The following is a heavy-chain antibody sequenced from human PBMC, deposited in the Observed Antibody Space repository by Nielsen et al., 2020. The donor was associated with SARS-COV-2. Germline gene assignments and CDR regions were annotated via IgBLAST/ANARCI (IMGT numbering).Heavy chain of an antibody. J-gene: IGHJ5*02. D-gene: IGHD6-13*01. CDR1: GFTFDDYG. CDR2: INWNGGST. V-gene: IGHV3-20*04. CDR3: ARGGIAAAGTQFDP. Sequence: GESLKISCAASGFTFDDYGMSWVRQAPGKGLEWVSGINWNGGSTGYADSVKGRFTISRDSAKNSLYLQMNSLGAEDTALYYCARGGIAAAGTQFDPWGQGTLVTVSS.